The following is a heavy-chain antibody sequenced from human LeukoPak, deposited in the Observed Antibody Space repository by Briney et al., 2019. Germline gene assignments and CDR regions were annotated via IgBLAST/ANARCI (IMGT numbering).Heavy chain of an antibody. CDR1: GYTFTSYD. J-gene: IGHJ6*02. Sequence: RASVKVSCKASGYTFTSYDINRVRQATGQGLEWMGWMNPNSGNTGYAQKFQGRVTMTRNTSISTAYMELSSLRSEDTAVYYCARGHYDFWSGYYYYYYYGMDVWGQGTTVTVSS. CDR2: MNPNSGNT. D-gene: IGHD3-3*01. CDR3: ARGHYDFWSGYYYYYYYGMDV. V-gene: IGHV1-8*01.